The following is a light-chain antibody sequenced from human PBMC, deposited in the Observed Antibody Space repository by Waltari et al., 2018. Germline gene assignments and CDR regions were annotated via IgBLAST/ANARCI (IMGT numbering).Light chain of an antibody. J-gene: IGLJ3*02. CDR1: SSNIGSNY. Sequence: QSVLTQPPSASGTPGQRVTISCSGSSSNIGSNYVYWYQQLPGTAPKLLIYRNNQRPSGVPDRCSGSKSGTSASLAISGLRSEDEADYYCAAWDDSLSGRVFGGGTKLTGL. CDR2: RNN. CDR3: AAWDDSLSGRV. V-gene: IGLV1-47*01.